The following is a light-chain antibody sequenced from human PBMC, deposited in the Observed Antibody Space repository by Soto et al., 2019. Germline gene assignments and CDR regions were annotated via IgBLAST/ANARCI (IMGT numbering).Light chain of an antibody. V-gene: IGKV3-15*01. CDR3: QQYNNWPLT. J-gene: IGKJ4*01. Sequence: EIVVTQSPATLSVSPGERVTLSCRASQSVSNNLAWYQQRPGQAPRLLISGASTRATDIPARFSGSGSGTEFTLTISSLQSEDFAVYYCQQYNNWPLTFGGGTEVEIK. CDR2: GAS. CDR1: QSVSNN.